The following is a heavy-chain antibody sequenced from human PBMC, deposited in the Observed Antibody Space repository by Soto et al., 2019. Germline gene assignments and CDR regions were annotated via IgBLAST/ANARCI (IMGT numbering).Heavy chain of an antibody. V-gene: IGHV1-69*08. CDR1: GGTFSSYT. CDR2: IIPILGIA. CDR3: ARDPPYSSSGYFDL. Sequence: QVQLVQSGAEVKKPGSSVKVSCKASGGTFSSYTISWVRQAPGQGLEWMGRIIPILGIANYAQKFQGRVTITADKSTSTAYMELSSLRSEDTAVYYCARDPPYSSSGYFDLWGRGTLVTVSS. J-gene: IGHJ2*01. D-gene: IGHD6-6*01.